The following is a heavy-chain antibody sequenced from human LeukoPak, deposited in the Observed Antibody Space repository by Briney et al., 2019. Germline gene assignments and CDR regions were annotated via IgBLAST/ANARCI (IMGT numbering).Heavy chain of an antibody. CDR2: IKQDGSEK. Sequence: PGGSLRLSCVGSVFTFSDYWMSWVRQAPGKGLEWVANIKQDGSEKDYVDALKGRFTISRDNAKNSLYLQMNSLRAEDTAVYYCASWLELMRNFDWWGQGTLVTVSS. J-gene: IGHJ4*02. D-gene: IGHD5-24*01. CDR3: ASWLELMRNFDW. CDR1: VFTFSDYW. V-gene: IGHV3-7*01.